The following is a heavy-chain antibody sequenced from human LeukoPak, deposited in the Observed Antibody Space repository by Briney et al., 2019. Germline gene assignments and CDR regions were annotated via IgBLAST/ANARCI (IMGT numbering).Heavy chain of an antibody. CDR3: AAALDY. D-gene: IGHD2-15*01. V-gene: IGHV4-39*01. J-gene: IGHJ4*02. CDR2: IYYSGNT. CDR1: GDSINSSTYS. Sequence: SETLSLTCTVSGDSINSSTYSWGWIRQPPGKGLEYIGSIYYSGNTYYNPSLGSRVIISVDTSKNQFSLKLTSVTAADTAVYYCAAALDYWGQGTLVTVSS.